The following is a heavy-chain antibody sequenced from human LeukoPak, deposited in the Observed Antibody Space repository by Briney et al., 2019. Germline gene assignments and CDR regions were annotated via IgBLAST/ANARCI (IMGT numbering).Heavy chain of an antibody. D-gene: IGHD6-13*01. CDR3: ARVSVVVAAAGSRRNHYYYMDV. CDR2: STTGGST. CDR1: GFTVSSNY. V-gene: IGHV3-66*01. J-gene: IGHJ6*03. Sequence: GGSLRLSCAASGFTVSSNYMSWVRQAPGKGLEWVSTVSTTGGSTYYADSVKGRFTISRDNAKNSLYLQMNSLRAEDTAVYYCARVSVVVAAAGSRRNHYYYMDVWGKGTTVTVSS.